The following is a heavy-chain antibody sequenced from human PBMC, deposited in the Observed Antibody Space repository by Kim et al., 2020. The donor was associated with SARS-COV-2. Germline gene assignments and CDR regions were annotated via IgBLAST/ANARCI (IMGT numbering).Heavy chain of an antibody. CDR3: AKANAASCIGSLCYNIDY. V-gene: IGHV3-23*01. CDR1: GFTFSSYA. J-gene: IGHJ4*02. CDR2: ISGSDGGT. D-gene: IGHD2-8*01. Sequence: GGSLRLSCAASGFTFSSYAICWVRQAPGMGLEWVSTISGSDGGTYSADSVRGRFTISRDNSKNTVYLQMNSLRVEDTAVYYCAKANAASCIGSLCYNIDYWGQGTLVSVSS.